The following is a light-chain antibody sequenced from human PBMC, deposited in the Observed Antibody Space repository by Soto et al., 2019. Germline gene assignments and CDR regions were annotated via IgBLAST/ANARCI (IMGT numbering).Light chain of an antibody. V-gene: IGKV3-15*01. CDR3: QQSASWPRT. CDR1: QGIRNF. Sequence: EIVMTQSPATLSVSPGERATLSCRASQGIRNFLAWYQQKPGQAPRLLISGASTRATGIPARFSGSGSGTDFTLTISSLQSEDFAVYYWQQSASWPRTFGQGTKVDIK. CDR2: GAS. J-gene: IGKJ1*01.